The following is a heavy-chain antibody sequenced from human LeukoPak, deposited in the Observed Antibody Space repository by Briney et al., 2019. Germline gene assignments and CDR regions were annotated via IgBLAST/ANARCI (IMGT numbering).Heavy chain of an antibody. J-gene: IGHJ3*02. CDR2: IYYSGST. D-gene: IGHD3-22*01. CDR3: ARLLDYDSSGYPDTFDI. CDR1: GGSISPNY. V-gene: IGHV4-59*01. Sequence: SETLSLTCTVSGGSISPNYWSSIRQPPGKGLEWIGYIYYSGSTNFNPSLKSRLTISIDTSKSLFSLKLTSPTAADTALYYCARLLDYDSSGYPDTFDIWGQGTMVTASS.